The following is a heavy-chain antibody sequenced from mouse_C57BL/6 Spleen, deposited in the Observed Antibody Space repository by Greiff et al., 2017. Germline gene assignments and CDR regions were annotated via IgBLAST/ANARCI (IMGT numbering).Heavy chain of an antibody. CDR1: GYTFTSYW. CDR2: IDPSDSYT. D-gene: IGHD1-1*01. CDR3: GRRRGNYVDWYFDV. J-gene: IGHJ1*03. V-gene: IGHV1-69*01. Sequence: QVQLQQPGAELVMPGASVKLSCKASGYTFTSYWMHWVKQRPGQGLEWIGEIDPSDSYTTYNQKFKGKSTLTVDKSSSTAYMQLSSLTSEDSAVYYCGRRRGNYVDWYFDVWGTGTTVTVSS.